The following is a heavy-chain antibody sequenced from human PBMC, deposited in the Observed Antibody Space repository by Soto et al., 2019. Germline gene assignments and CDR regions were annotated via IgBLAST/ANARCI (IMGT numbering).Heavy chain of an antibody. CDR1: GCTFTSYG. CDR3: VRRHVSATGIDWFDP. V-gene: IGHV1-3*01. CDR2: INAANGDT. Sequence: ASVKVSCKASGCTFTSYGIHWVRQAPGQRLEWMGWINAANGDTKYSPKFQGRVTITRDTSASTAYMELSSLRSEDTAVYYCVRRHVSATGIDWFDPWGQGTLVTVSS. D-gene: IGHD6-13*01. J-gene: IGHJ5*02.